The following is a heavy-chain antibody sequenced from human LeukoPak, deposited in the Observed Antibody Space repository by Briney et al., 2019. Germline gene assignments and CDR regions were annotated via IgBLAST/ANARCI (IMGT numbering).Heavy chain of an antibody. J-gene: IGHJ4*02. V-gene: IGHV4-34*01. CDR2: INHSGST. D-gene: IGHD2-2*01. CDR3: ARGFGRGIVVVPAGIGQGHYYFDY. Sequence: PSETLSLTCAVYGGSFSGYYWSWIRQPPGKGLEWMGEINHSGSTNYNPSLKSRVTISVDTSKNQFSLKLSFVTDADTAVYYCARGFGRGIVVVPAGIGQGHYYFDYWGQGTLVTVSS. CDR1: GGSFSGYY.